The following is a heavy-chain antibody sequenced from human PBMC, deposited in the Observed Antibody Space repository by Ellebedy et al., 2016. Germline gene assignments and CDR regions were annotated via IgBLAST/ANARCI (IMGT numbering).Heavy chain of an antibody. Sequence: GGSLRLXCAASTLSFSTYAMSWVRQAPGKGLEWISTISGSGRTTFYADSVKGRFTISRDNSKNTLSLEMNTLRVDDTAVYYCAKNLARGVDPNWFDPWGQGTLVTVSS. CDR2: ISGSGRTT. V-gene: IGHV3-23*01. D-gene: IGHD3-10*01. CDR1: TLSFSTYA. CDR3: AKNLARGVDPNWFDP. J-gene: IGHJ5*02.